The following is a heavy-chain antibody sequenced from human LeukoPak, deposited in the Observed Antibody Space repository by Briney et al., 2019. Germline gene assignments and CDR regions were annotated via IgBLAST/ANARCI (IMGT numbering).Heavy chain of an antibody. CDR1: GGSISGYY. J-gene: IGHJ5*02. CDR2: IYTSGST. CDR3: ATTTTIASWFDP. V-gene: IGHV4-4*09. D-gene: IGHD2-21*01. Sequence: SETLSLTCSVSGGSISGYYWSWVRQPPGKGLEWIGYIYTSGSTNYNPSLKSRVTISVDTSKNQFSLRLSSVTAADTAVYYCATTTTIASWFDPWGQETLVTVSS.